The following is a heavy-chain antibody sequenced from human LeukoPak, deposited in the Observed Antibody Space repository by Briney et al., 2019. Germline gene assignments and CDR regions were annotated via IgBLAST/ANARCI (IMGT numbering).Heavy chain of an antibody. Sequence: PSETLSLTCTVSGGSISSNSYYWGWIRQPPGKGLEWIGSIYYSGSTYYNPSLKSRVTISVDTSKNQFSLKLSSVTAADTAVYYCARGSVLRHFNYWGQGTLVTVSS. D-gene: IGHD3-3*01. CDR3: ARGSVLRHFNY. J-gene: IGHJ4*02. CDR2: IYYSGST. CDR1: GGSISSNSYY. V-gene: IGHV4-39*01.